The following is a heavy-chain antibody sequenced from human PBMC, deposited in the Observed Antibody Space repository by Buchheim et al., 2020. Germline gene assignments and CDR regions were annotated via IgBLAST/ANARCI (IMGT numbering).Heavy chain of an antibody. CDR3: ARDVTTVTSYYDYYAMDV. CDR1: GGSISSGDYY. Sequence: QVQLQESGPGLVKPSQTLSLTCTVSGGSISSGDYYWSWIRQPPGKGLEWIGEINHSGSTKYNPSLKSRVTISVDTSTKQFSLNLTSVTAADTAVYYCARDVTTVTSYYDYYAMDVWGQGTT. V-gene: IGHV4-30-4*01. J-gene: IGHJ6*02. D-gene: IGHD4-17*01. CDR2: INHSGST.